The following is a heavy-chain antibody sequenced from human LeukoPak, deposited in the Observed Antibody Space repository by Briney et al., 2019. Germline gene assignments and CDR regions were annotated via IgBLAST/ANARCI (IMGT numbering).Heavy chain of an antibody. V-gene: IGHV3-7*01. D-gene: IGHD3-16*01. CDR2: INHDGKEK. CDR1: GFIFKKSW. CDR3: AREGGYDYAEVGY. Sequence: GGSLRLSCAGSGFIFKKSWMTWVRQAPGKGLEWVANINHDGKEKYYADSVRGRFTISRDNARNSIFLQMNSLRGVDTAVYYCAREGGYDYAEVGYWGHGTLVIVSS. J-gene: IGHJ4*01.